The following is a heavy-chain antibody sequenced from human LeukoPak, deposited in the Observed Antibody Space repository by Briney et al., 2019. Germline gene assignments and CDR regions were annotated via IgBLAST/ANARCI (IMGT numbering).Heavy chain of an antibody. J-gene: IGHJ4*02. CDR1: GGSVSSGSYY. D-gene: IGHD6-13*01. V-gene: IGHV4-61*01. Sequence: PSETLSLTCTVSGGSVSSGSYYWSWIRQPPGKGLEWIGYIYYSGSTNYNPSLKSRVTISVDTSKNQFSLKLSSVTAADTAVYYCARGSRAIAAAGYYFDYWGQGTLVTASS. CDR2: IYYSGST. CDR3: ARGSRAIAAAGYYFDY.